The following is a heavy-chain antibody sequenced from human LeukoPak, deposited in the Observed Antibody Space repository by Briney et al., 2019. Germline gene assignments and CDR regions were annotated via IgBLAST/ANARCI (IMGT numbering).Heavy chain of an antibody. CDR3: AIDTHYGSGRHIFNNWFDP. CDR1: GGSFSGYY. J-gene: IGHJ5*02. CDR2: INHSGST. D-gene: IGHD3-10*01. V-gene: IGHV4-34*01. Sequence: PSETLSLTCAVYGGSFSGYYWSWIRQPPGKGLEWIGEINHSGSTNYNPSLKSRVTISVDTSKNQFSLKLSSVTAADTAVYYCAIDTHYGSGRHIFNNWFDPWGQGTLVTVSS.